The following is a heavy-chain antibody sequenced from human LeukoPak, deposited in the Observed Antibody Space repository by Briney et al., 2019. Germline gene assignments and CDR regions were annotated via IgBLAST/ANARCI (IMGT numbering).Heavy chain of an antibody. J-gene: IGHJ1*01. CDR3: ARGTQQQPLQYFQH. CDR1: GYTFTSYD. V-gene: IGHV1-8*01. Sequence: GASVKVSCKASGYTFTSYDINWVRQATGQGLEWMGWMNPNSGNTGYAQKFQGRVTMTRNTSISTAYMELSSLRSEDTAVYYCARGTQQQPLQYFQHWGQGTLVTVSS. CDR2: MNPNSGNT. D-gene: IGHD6-13*01.